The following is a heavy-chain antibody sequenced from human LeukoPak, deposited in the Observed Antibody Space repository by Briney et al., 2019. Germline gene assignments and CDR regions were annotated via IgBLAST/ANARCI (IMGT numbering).Heavy chain of an antibody. CDR1: GNTFTSYY. CDR2: INPSVGST. CDR3: ARDPHSSSWYDY. Sequence: ASVKVSCKASGNTFTSYYMHWVRQAPGQGLEWMGIINPSVGSTSYAQKFQGRVTMTRDTSTSTVYIELSSLRTEDTAVYYCARDPHSSSWYDYWGQGTLVTVSS. V-gene: IGHV1-46*01. J-gene: IGHJ4*02. D-gene: IGHD6-13*01.